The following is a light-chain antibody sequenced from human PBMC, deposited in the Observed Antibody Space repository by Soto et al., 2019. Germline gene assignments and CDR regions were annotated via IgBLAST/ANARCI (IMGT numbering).Light chain of an antibody. J-gene: IGLJ3*02. CDR2: GSR. V-gene: IGLV7-43*01. CDR1: TGAVTSGHY. CDR3: LLYFGGAQVGV. Sequence: QAVVTQEPSLAVSPGGTVTLTCASSTGAVTSGHYASWFQQKPGQAPRSLIYGSRNKHSWTPARFSASLVGGKAALTLSGVQPEDEADYYCLLYFGGAQVGVFGGGTKVTVL.